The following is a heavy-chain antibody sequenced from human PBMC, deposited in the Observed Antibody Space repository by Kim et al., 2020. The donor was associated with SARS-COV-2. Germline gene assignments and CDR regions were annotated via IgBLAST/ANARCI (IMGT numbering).Heavy chain of an antibody. CDR1: GFTFSSYA. CDR3: AKDRSLAAGIMDYFDY. V-gene: IGHV3-33*06. CDR2: IWYDGSNK. Sequence: GGSLRLSCAASGFTFSSYAMHWVRQAPGKGLEWVAVIWYDGSNKYYADSVKGRFTISRDNSKNTLYLQMNSLRAEDTAVYYCAKDRSLAAGIMDYFDYWGQGTLVTVSS. D-gene: IGHD6-25*01. J-gene: IGHJ4*02.